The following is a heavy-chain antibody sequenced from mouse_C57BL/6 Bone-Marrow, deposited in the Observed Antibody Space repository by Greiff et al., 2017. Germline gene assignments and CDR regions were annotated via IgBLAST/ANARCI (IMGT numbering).Heavy chain of an antibody. Sequence: QVQLQQSGPELVKPGASVKLSCKASGYTFTSYDINWVKQRPGQGLEWIGCIYPRDGSTKYNEKFKGKATLTVDTSSSTAYMELRSLTSEDSAVYFCARLEFDGSSGYWYFDVWGTGTTVTVSS. J-gene: IGHJ1*03. V-gene: IGHV1-85*01. CDR3: ARLEFDGSSGYWYFDV. CDR1: GYTFTSYD. D-gene: IGHD1-1*01. CDR2: IYPRDGST.